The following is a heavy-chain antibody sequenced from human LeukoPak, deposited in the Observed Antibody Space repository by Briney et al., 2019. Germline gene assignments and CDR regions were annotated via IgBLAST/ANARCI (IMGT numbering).Heavy chain of an antibody. Sequence: SETLSPTCAVSGGSISSGGYSWSWIRQPPGKGLEWIGYIYHSGSTYYNPSLKSRVTISVDRSKNQFSLKLSSVTAADTAFYYCARAPGDYGWFDPWGQGTLVTVSS. V-gene: IGHV4-30-2*01. J-gene: IGHJ5*02. CDR3: ARAPGDYGWFDP. D-gene: IGHD4-17*01. CDR2: IYHSGST. CDR1: GGSISSGGYS.